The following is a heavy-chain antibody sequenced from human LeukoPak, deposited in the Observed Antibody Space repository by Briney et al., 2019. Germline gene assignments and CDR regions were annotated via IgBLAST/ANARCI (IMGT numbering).Heavy chain of an antibody. D-gene: IGHD5-18*01. CDR2: VIPIFGTT. J-gene: IGHJ6*03. CDR3: ARGGYNSGDNYYFYYLDV. V-gene: IGHV1-69*15. CDR1: ADTFSTYT. Sequence: GSSVKVSCKASADTFSTYTISWVRQAPGQGLEWMGRVIPIFGTTNYAPNFQGRVTITADGSTSTVYMELRSLTSQDTAVYFCARGGYNSGDNYYFYYLDVWGNGTTVTVSS.